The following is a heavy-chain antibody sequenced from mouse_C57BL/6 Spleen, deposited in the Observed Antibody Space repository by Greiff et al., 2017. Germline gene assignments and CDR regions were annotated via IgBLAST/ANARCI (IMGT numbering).Heavy chain of an antibody. Sequence: EVKLMESGGGLVQPGASLKLSCESNEYEFPSHAMSWVRKTPEKRLELVAAINSDGGSTYYPDTMERRVIISRDNTKKTLYLQMSSLRSEDTALYYCARSSDEWYFDVWGTGTTVTVSS. J-gene: IGHJ1*03. CDR3: ARSSDEWYFDV. CDR1: EYEFPSHA. D-gene: IGHD6-1*01. V-gene: IGHV5-2*01. CDR2: INSDGGST.